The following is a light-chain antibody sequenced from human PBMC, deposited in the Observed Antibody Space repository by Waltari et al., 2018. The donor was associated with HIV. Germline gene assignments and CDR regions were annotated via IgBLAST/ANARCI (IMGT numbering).Light chain of an antibody. CDR1: PSNIGSNS. CDR2: SND. Sequence: QSPLTQTPSMSGAPGQRVNISCSGGPSNIGSNSVNWYRQLPGTAPKLLIYSNDQRPSSVPARFSGSKSATSAFLVISGLQSDDEADYYCATWDDTMSVVFGGGTRLTVL. J-gene: IGLJ2*01. V-gene: IGLV1-44*01. CDR3: ATWDDTMSVV.